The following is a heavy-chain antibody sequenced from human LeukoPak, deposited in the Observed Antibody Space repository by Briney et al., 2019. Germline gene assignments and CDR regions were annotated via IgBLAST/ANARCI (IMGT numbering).Heavy chain of an antibody. Sequence: GGSLRLSCAASGFTFSSYGMHWVRQAPGKGLEWVAFIWYDGSNKYYADSVKGRFTISRDNSKNTLYLQMNSLRAEDTAVYYCAKDLGSTKGIWGQGTMVTVSS. J-gene: IGHJ3*02. D-gene: IGHD2-2*01. CDR2: IWYDGSNK. V-gene: IGHV3-30*02. CDR1: GFTFSSYG. CDR3: AKDLGSTKGI.